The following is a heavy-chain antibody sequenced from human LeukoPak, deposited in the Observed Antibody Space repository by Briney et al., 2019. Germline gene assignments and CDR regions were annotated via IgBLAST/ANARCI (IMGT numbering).Heavy chain of an antibody. CDR2: INPNSGGT. Sequence: PLASVKVSCKASGYTFTGYYMHWVRQAPGQGLEWMGWINPNSGGTNYAQKFQGRVTMTRDTSISTAYMELSRLRSDDTAVYYCARDGCSSTSCYGTGAFDIWGQGTMVTVSS. CDR3: ARDGCSSTSCYGTGAFDI. CDR1: GYTFTGYY. V-gene: IGHV1-2*02. J-gene: IGHJ3*02. D-gene: IGHD2-2*01.